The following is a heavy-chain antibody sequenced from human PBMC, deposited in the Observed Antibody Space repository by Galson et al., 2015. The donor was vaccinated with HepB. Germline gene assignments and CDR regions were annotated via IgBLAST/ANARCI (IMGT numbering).Heavy chain of an antibody. D-gene: IGHD3-10*01. CDR3: ARGGPVPRFVLDY. J-gene: IGHJ4*02. CDR1: GFSFSTYS. CDR2: ITCASNYI. Sequence: SLRLSCAASGFSFSTYSMNWVRQAPGKGLEWVASITCASNYIYSADSVKGRFTISRDNAKNSLYLQMNSLRAEDTSIYYCARGGPVPRFVLDYSGPGTLVPVAS. V-gene: IGHV3-21*06.